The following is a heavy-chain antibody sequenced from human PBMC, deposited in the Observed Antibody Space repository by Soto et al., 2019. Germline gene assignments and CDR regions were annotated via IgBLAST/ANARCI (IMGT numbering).Heavy chain of an antibody. V-gene: IGHV1-24*01. CDR1: GYTLTELS. Sequence: ASVKVSCKVSGYTLTELSMHWVRRAPGKGLEWMGGFDPEDGETIYAQKFQGRVTMTEDTSTDTAYMELSSLRSEDTAVYYCATDPLAAAGFDYWGQGTLVTVSS. D-gene: IGHD6-13*01. CDR2: FDPEDGET. J-gene: IGHJ4*02. CDR3: ATDPLAAAGFDY.